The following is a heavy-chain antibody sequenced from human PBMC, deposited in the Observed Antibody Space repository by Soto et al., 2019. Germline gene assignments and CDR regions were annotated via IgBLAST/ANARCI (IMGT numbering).Heavy chain of an antibody. J-gene: IGHJ4*01. CDR2: GLRPDYT. CDR3: VAGPDRAKSAY. CDR1: GGFINDYY. Sequence: SEARSLTCTVSGGFINDYYWSWTRQPPGKGLEWIAYGLRPDYTGYNPSLRNRVTISTDTSKNQFSLRLISVTAADTAVYYCVAGPDRAKSAYWGQGTLVTVSS. V-gene: IGHV4-59*01.